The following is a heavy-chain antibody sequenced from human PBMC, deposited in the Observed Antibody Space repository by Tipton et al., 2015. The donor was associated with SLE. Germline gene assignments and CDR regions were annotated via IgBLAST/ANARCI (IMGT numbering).Heavy chain of an antibody. CDR1: GGSISSQY. CDR3: ARDRAFTKGSGRAGGWFDP. J-gene: IGHJ5*02. D-gene: IGHD6-19*01. CDR2: IYYSGNT. Sequence: LSLTCTVSGGSISSQYWSWIRQPPGKGLEWIGYIYYSGNTHYNPSLQSRVTISVDTSKNQFSLKLSSVTPADTAVYYCARDRAFTKGSGRAGGWFDPWGQGTPVTVSS. V-gene: IGHV4-59*11.